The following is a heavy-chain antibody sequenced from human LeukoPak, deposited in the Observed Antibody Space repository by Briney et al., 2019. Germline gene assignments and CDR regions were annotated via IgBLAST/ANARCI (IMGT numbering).Heavy chain of an antibody. CDR2: MNPNSGNT. CDR1: GYTFTSYD. V-gene: IGHV1-8*01. J-gene: IGHJ4*02. D-gene: IGHD3-22*01. CDR3: ARGIKSKSGYSYEYLEY. Sequence: ASVKVSCKASGYTFTSYDINWVRQATGQGLEWMGWMNPNSGNTGYAQKFQGRVTMTRNTSISTAYMELSSLRSEDTAVYYCARGIKSKSGYSYEYLEYWGQGTLVTVSS.